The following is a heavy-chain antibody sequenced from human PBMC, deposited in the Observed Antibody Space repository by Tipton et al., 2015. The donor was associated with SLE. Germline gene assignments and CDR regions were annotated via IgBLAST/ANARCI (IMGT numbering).Heavy chain of an antibody. J-gene: IGHJ6*03. D-gene: IGHD3-10*01. CDR2: IYYTGTTP. V-gene: IGHV4-39*07. CDR1: GGSVSSSSKY. CDR3: ARVIKPNMVRGTRGRQGIRAYYYMDV. Sequence: TLSLTCTVSGGSVSSSSKYWAWLRQPPGKGLEWIGSIYYTGTTPYYNSFLKSRVTMSVDTSKNQFSLNLSAVTAADTAAYYCARVIKPNMVRGTRGRQGIRAYYYMDVWDKGTTVTVSS.